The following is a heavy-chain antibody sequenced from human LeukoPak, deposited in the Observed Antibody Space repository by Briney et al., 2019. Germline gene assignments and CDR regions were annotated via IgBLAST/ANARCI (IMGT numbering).Heavy chain of an antibody. CDR1: GFTFSSYS. CDR3: ARVRTDSSGYYYEGYDY. Sequence: NPGGSLRLSCAASGFTFSSYSMNWVRQAPGKGLELVSSISSSSSYIYYADSVKGRFTISRDNAKNSLYLQMNSLRPDDTALYYCARVRTDSSGYYYEGYDYWGQGTLVTVSS. CDR2: ISSSSSYI. J-gene: IGHJ4*02. D-gene: IGHD3-22*01. V-gene: IGHV3-21*01.